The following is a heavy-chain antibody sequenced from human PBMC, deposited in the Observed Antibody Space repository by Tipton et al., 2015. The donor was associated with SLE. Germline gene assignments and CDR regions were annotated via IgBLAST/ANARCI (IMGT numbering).Heavy chain of an antibody. J-gene: IGHJ4*02. D-gene: IGHD5-18*01. CDR2: IYSHGNT. V-gene: IGHV3-23*03. CDR3: ATVGFSYGETYFEN. CDR1: GFSFRTYA. Sequence: SLRLSCAASGFSFRTYAMSWVRQAPGKGLEWVSVIYSHGNTYYAASVTGRFTSSRDTSKNTLSLQMNSLRAEDTAVYFCATVGFSYGETYFENWGQGTLVTVSS.